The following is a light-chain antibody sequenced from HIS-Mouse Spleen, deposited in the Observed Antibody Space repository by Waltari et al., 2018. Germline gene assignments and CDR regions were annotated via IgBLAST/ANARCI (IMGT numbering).Light chain of an antibody. CDR1: SSNIGSNY. CDR2: RNN. CDR3: AAWDDSLSGPV. V-gene: IGLV1-47*01. J-gene: IGLJ3*02. Sequence: QSVLTQPPSASGTPGQRVTISCSGSSSNIGSNYVYWYQQLPGTAPKLLIYRNNQRPSGVPGRFSGSNSGTSASLAISGLRSEDEADYYCAAWDDSLSGPVFGGGTKLTVL.